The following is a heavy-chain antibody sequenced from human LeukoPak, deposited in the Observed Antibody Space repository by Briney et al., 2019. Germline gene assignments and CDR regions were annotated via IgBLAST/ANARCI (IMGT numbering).Heavy chain of an antibody. CDR1: GGSISSYS. J-gene: IGHJ5*02. V-gene: IGHV4-4*07. CDR3: ARAGDYGDYVGWFDP. Sequence: PSETLSLTCTVSGGSISSYSWSWIRQPAGKGLEWIGRIHTSGSTNYNPSLKSRVTMSVDTSKKQFSLKLTSVTAADTAVYYCARAGDYGDYVGWFDPWGQGTLVTVSS. D-gene: IGHD4-17*01. CDR2: IHTSGST.